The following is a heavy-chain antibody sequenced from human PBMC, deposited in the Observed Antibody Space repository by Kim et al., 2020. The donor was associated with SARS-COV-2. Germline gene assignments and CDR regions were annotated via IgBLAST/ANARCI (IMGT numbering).Heavy chain of an antibody. J-gene: IGHJ6*02. Sequence: GGSLRLSCAASGFTFSSYGMHWVRQAPGKGLEWVAVISYDGSNKYYADSVKGRFTISRDNSKNTLYLQMNSLRAEDTAVYYCAKGLIRGYGMDVWGQGTTVTVSS. D-gene: IGHD3-10*01. CDR3: AKGLIRGYGMDV. V-gene: IGHV3-30*18. CDR2: ISYDGSNK. CDR1: GFTFSSYG.